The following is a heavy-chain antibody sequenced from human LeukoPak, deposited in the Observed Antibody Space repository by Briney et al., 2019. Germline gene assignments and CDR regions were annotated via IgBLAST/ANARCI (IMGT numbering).Heavy chain of an antibody. Sequence: GASVKVSCKASGYTFTSYGISWVRQAPGQGLEWMGWISAYNGNTNYAQKLQGRVTMTTDTSTSTAYMELRSLRSDDTAVYYCARTEGGYCTNGVCYGPLDYWGQGTLVTVSS. V-gene: IGHV1-18*01. D-gene: IGHD2-8*01. CDR3: ARTEGGYCTNGVCYGPLDY. CDR2: ISAYNGNT. CDR1: GYTFTSYG. J-gene: IGHJ4*02.